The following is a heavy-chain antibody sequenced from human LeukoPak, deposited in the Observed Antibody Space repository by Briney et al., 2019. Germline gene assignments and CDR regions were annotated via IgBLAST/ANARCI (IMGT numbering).Heavy chain of an antibody. CDR2: IWFDGTNR. J-gene: IGHJ6*02. D-gene: IGHD3-10*01. V-gene: IGHV3-33*01. CDR3: ARDHYYGSGSYPRTAYYYYGMDV. Sequence: PGRSLTLSCAASGFTFSSYGMHWVRQAPGKGLEWVGVIWFDGTNRYYADSVKGRFTISRDNSKNTLYLQMNSLRAEDTAVYYCARDHYYGSGSYPRTAYYYYGMDVWGQGTTVTVSS. CDR1: GFTFSSYG.